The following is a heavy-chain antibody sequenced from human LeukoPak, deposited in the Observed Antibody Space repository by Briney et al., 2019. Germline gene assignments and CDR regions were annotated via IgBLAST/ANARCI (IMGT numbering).Heavy chain of an antibody. D-gene: IGHD7-27*01. Sequence: SQTLSLTCPISGDSVSSNHAAWNWITPSPSRGLEWLGRKYYRSQWYNDYAIFVRSRITFNPDTSKNQFSLQLISVAPEDTAVYYCARELTGFDYWGQGTLVTVSS. V-gene: IGHV6-1*01. CDR1: GDSVSSNHAA. CDR2: KYYRSQWYN. CDR3: ARELTGFDY. J-gene: IGHJ4*02.